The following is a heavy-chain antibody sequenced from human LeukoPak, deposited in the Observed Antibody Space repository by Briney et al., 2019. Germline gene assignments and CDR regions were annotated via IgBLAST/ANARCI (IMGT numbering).Heavy chain of an antibody. Sequence: SETLSLTCTVPGVSISSGGYYWSWIRQHPGKGLEWIGYIYYSGSTYYNPSLKRRVTISVDTSKNQFSLKLSSVTAADTAVYYCARVLRYFDWSYEDYWGQGTLVAVSS. CDR3: ARVLRYFDWSYEDY. V-gene: IGHV4-31*03. CDR1: GVSISSGGYY. D-gene: IGHD3-9*01. J-gene: IGHJ4*02. CDR2: IYYSGST.